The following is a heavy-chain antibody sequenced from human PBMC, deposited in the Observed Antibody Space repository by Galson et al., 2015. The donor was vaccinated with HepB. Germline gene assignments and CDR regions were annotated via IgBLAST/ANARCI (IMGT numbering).Heavy chain of an antibody. V-gene: IGHV1-8*01. CDR3: ARRRGGGGWDAAFDF. CDR2: MNPNSGNT. J-gene: IGHJ4*02. Sequence: SVKVSCKASGYTFISYDINWVRQAPGQGLEWMGWMNPNSGNTHYAQNFQGRVTMTGNTSINTAFLEMSGLRSEHTAVYYCARRRGGGGWDAAFDFWGQGTLVSVSS. D-gene: IGHD6-19*01. CDR1: GYTFISYD.